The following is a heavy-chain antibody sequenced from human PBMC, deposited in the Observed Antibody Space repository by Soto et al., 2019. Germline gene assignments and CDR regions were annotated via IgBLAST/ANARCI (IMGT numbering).Heavy chain of an antibody. D-gene: IGHD1-26*01. CDR3: ARRLYSGSYYRYYYGLDV. CDR2: IIPRSATS. J-gene: IGHJ6*02. CDR1: GDTFSTYT. V-gene: IGHV1-69*13. Sequence: GASVKVSCKASGDTFSTYTITWMRQAPGQGLEWMGGIIPRSATSNYAQKFQGRVTITADESTNTAYMELSSLRSEDTAVYYCARRLYSGSYYRYYYGLDVWGQGTTVTVSS.